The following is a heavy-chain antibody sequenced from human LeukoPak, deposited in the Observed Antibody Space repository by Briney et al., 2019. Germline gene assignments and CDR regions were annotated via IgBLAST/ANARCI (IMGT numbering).Heavy chain of an antibody. D-gene: IGHD6-6*01. CDR3: AKEIEARAEGDY. J-gene: IGHJ4*02. Sequence: PGGSLRLSCAASGFTFSSYAMSWVRQAPRKGLEWVSVISGSGGRTYYADSAKGRFTISRDNSKNTLYLQMNSLRAEDTAVYYCAKEIEARAEGDYWGQGTLVTVSS. CDR1: GFTFSSYA. V-gene: IGHV3-23*01. CDR2: ISGSGGRT.